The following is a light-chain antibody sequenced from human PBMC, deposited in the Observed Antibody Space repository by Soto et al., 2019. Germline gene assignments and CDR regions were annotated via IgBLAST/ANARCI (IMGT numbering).Light chain of an antibody. CDR1: QGIGSW. CDR2: AAS. Sequence: DIQMTQSPSSVSASVGDRVTITCRASQGIGSWLAWYQQKPGKAPKLLIYAASSLQSGVPSRFSGSGSGTDFTLTISSLQPEDFATYFCQQANSFPPSFTFGPGTKVDFK. V-gene: IGKV1-12*01. J-gene: IGKJ3*01. CDR3: QQANSFPPSFT.